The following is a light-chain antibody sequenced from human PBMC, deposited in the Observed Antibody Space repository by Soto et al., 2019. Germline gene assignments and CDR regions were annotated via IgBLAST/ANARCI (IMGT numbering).Light chain of an antibody. V-gene: IGKV3-20*01. Sequence: EIVLTQSPGTLSLSPGERATLSCRASQSVARNYLAWYQQKPGQAPRFLIYGASIRATGIPDRFSGSGSGTDFTLTISRLEPEDFAVYYCQQYANSPRTFGQGTKVEIK. CDR1: QSVARNY. CDR3: QQYANSPRT. CDR2: GAS. J-gene: IGKJ1*01.